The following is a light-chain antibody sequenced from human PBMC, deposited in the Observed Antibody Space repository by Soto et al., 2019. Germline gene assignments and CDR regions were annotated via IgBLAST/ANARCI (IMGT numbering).Light chain of an antibody. J-gene: IGLJ3*02. CDR3: SAYAGINNLV. CDR2: EVN. Sequence: QSALTQPPSASGSPGQSVTISCTGTSSDVGGYNYISWYQQHPGKAPKLVIYEVNKRPSGVPDRFSGSKSGNTASLTVSGLQAEDEADYYCSAYAGINNLVFGGGTQLTVL. V-gene: IGLV2-8*01. CDR1: SSDVGGYNY.